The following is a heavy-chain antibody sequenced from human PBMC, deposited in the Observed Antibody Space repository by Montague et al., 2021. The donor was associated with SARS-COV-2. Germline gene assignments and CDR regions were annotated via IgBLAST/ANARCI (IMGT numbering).Heavy chain of an antibody. D-gene: IGHD1-1*01. CDR3: TSGREGNYNVMDV. CDR2: TYYRSKWYN. Sequence: CAISGDSVSSNNASWNWVRQSPSRGLEWLGRTYYRSKWYNDYAVSVRGRVTINPGTSKNQFSLQLNSVTPEDTAIYYCTSGREGNYNVMDVWGQGTTVTVSS. V-gene: IGHV6-1*01. CDR1: GDSVSSNNAS. J-gene: IGHJ6*02.